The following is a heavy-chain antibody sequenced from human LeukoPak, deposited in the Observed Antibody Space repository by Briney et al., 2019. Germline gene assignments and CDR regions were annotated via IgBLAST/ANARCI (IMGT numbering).Heavy chain of an antibody. Sequence: PGGSLRLSCAASGFTFSIYAMSWVRQAPGKGLEWASAISGSGGTAYYADSVKGRFTISRDNSKNTLYLQMNSLRAEDTAVYYCADLTGQLDYWGQGTLVTVSS. V-gene: IGHV3-23*01. D-gene: IGHD3-9*01. J-gene: IGHJ4*02. CDR3: ADLTGQLDY. CDR1: GFTFSIYA. CDR2: ISGSGGTA.